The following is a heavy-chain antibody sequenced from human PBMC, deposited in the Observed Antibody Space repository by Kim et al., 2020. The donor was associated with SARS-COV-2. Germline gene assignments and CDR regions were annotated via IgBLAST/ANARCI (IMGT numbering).Heavy chain of an antibody. CDR1: GFTFDDYA. J-gene: IGHJ6*02. D-gene: IGHD3-22*01. CDR2: ISWNSGSI. V-gene: IGHV3-9*01. CDR3: AKDVGLLAGGYYGIDV. Sequence: GGSLRLSCAASGFTFDDYAMHWVRQAPGKGLEWVSGISWNSGSIGYADSVKGRFTISRDNAKNSLYLQMNSLRAEDTALYYCAKDVGLLAGGYYGIDVWGQGTTVTVSS.